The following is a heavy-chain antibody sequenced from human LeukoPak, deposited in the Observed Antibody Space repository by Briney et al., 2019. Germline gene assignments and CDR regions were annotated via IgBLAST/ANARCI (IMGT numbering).Heavy chain of an antibody. J-gene: IGHJ6*03. CDR2: INHSGST. CDR3: ARGRCSGGSCYPRLFRHYYMDV. D-gene: IGHD2-15*01. V-gene: IGHV4-34*01. CDR1: GGSFSGYY. Sequence: SETLSLTCAVYGGSFSGYYWSWIRQPPGKGLEWIGEINHSGSTNYNPSLKSRVTISVDTSKNQFSLKLSSVTAADTAVYYCARGRCSGGSCYPRLFRHYYMDVWGKGTTVTISS.